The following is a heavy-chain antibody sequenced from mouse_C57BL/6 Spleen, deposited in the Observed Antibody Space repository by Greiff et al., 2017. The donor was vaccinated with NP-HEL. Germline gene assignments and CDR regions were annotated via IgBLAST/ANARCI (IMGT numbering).Heavy chain of an antibody. V-gene: IGHV5-4*01. CDR3: ARDSGALYAMDY. CDR2: ISDGGSYT. D-gene: IGHD1-3*01. J-gene: IGHJ4*01. Sequence: EVKVEESGGGLVKPGGSLKLSCAASGFTFSSYAMSWVRQTPEKRLEWVATISDGGSYTYYPDNVKGRFTISRDNAKNNLYLQMSHLKSEDTAMYYCARDSGALYAMDYWGQGTSVTVSS. CDR1: GFTFSSYA.